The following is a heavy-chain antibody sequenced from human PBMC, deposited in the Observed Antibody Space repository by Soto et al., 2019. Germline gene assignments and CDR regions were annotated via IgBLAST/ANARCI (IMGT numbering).Heavy chain of an antibody. Sequence: PGGSLRLSCAASGFTFSSYGMHWVRQAPGKGLEWVAVIWYDGSNKYYADSVKGRFTISRDNSKNTLYLQMNSLRAEDTAVYYCASTQENKIYDFWSGYWSQTAYYFDYWGQGTLVTVSS. CDR2: IWYDGSNK. D-gene: IGHD3-3*01. J-gene: IGHJ4*02. CDR3: ASTQENKIYDFWSGYWSQTAYYFDY. V-gene: IGHV3-30*19. CDR1: GFTFSSYG.